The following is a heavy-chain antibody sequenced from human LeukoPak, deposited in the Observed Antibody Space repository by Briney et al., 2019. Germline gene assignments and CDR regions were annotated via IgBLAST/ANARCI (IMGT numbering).Heavy chain of an antibody. V-gene: IGHV3-9*01. CDR2: ISWNSGSI. D-gene: IGHD3-22*01. CDR3: AKGYYYDSNPIDY. Sequence: GGSLRLSCAASGFTFDDYAMHWVRQAPGKGLEWVSGISWNSGSIGYADSVKGRFTISRDNAKNSLNLQMNSLGAEDTALYYCAKGYYYDSNPIDYWGQGTLVTVSS. J-gene: IGHJ4*02. CDR1: GFTFDDYA.